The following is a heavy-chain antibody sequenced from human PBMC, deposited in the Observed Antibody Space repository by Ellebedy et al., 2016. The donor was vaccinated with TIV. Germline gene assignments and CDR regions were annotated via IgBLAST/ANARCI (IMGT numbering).Heavy chain of an antibody. CDR2: IKQDGSEQ. J-gene: IGHJ5*01. D-gene: IGHD1-26*01. V-gene: IGHV3-7*03. CDR1: GFSFSSYW. CDR3: ASDGYTGSLYGKNWFDS. Sequence: PGGSLRLSCAASGFSFSSYWMSWVRQAPGKGLEWVANIKQDGSEQHYVDSVKGRFTVSRDNAKNSLFLQLNSLRLEDTTIYYCASDGYTGSLYGKNWFDSWGQGTLVTVSS.